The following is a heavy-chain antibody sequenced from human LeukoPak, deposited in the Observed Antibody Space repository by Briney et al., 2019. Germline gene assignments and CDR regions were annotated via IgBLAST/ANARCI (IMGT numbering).Heavy chain of an antibody. J-gene: IGHJ6*03. CDR1: GGTFSSYA. CDR3: ARGQATELWFGELLYTPSYYYMDV. CDR2: IIPIFGTA. Sequence: SVKVSCKASGGTFSSYAISWVRQAPGQGLEWMGGIIPIFGTANYAQKFQGRVTVTTDESTSTAYMELSSLRSEDTAVYYCARGQATELWFGELLYTPSYYYMDVWGKGTTVTVSS. D-gene: IGHD3-10*01. V-gene: IGHV1-69*05.